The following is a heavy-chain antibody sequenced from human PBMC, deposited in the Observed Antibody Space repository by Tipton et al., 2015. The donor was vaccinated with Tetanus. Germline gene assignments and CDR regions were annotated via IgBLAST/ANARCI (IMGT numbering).Heavy chain of an antibody. J-gene: IGHJ4*02. Sequence: TLSLTCIVSGGSLRTSDYYGAWARQSPVKGLEWIGSVSYSGRTYYNPSLKSRLTMSVDTSKKDFSVRLRSVTAADTAVYYCSRPIKQWLVPVDSWGQGTLVTVSS. CDR1: GGSLRTSDYY. CDR3: SRPIKQWLVPVDS. V-gene: IGHV4-39*02. D-gene: IGHD6-19*01. CDR2: VSYSGRT.